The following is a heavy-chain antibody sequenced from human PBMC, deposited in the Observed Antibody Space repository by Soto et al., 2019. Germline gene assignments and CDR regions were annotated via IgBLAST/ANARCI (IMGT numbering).Heavy chain of an antibody. CDR3: ARDTVYCSGGSCYSVAAFDI. Sequence: EVQLLESGGGLVQPGGSLRLSCAASGFTFSSYAMSWVRQAPGKGLEWVSAISGSSSYIYYADSVKGRFTISRDNAKNSLYLQMNSLRAEDTAVYYCARDTVYCSGGSCYSVAAFDIWGQGTMVTVSS. D-gene: IGHD2-15*01. CDR2: ISGSSSYI. V-gene: IGHV3-21*01. CDR1: GFTFSSYA. J-gene: IGHJ3*02.